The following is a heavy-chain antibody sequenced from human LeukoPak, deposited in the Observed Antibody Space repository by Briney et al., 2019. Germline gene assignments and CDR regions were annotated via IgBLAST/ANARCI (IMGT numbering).Heavy chain of an antibody. J-gene: IGHJ4*01. Sequence: PGGALRLPCAASGFNFIDYSMNWVRQAPAKGLEWISYIGISSGNTKYADSVKGRFTISRDKARNSLYPQMNSLRVEDTAMYYCARDHRYAFDNWGHGTLVTVSS. CDR1: GFNFIDYS. V-gene: IGHV3-48*01. CDR2: IGISSGNT. CDR3: ARDHRYAFDN. D-gene: IGHD5-12*01.